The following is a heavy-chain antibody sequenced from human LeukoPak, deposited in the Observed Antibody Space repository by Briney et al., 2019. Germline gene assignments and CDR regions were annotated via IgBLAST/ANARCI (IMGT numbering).Heavy chain of an antibody. J-gene: IGHJ3*02. CDR2: IYTSGST. V-gene: IGHV4-4*07. D-gene: IGHD2-2*01. CDR3: ARGDVGYCSSTSCYDAFDI. CDR1: GGSISGYY. Sequence: SETLSLTCTVSGGSISGYYCSWLRQPAGKGLEWIGRIYTSGSTNYNPSLKSRVTMSVDTSKNQFSLKLSSVTAADTAVYYCARGDVGYCSSTSCYDAFDIWGQGTMVTVSS.